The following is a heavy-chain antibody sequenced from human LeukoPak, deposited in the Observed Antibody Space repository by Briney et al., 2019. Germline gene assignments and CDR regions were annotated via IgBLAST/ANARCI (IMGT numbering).Heavy chain of an antibody. CDR2: IYYSVTT. D-gene: IGHD6-19*01. CDR1: GDSISTNNYY. J-gene: IGHJ4*02. V-gene: IGHV4-39*01. Sequence: SETLSLTCTVSGDSISTNNYYWTWIRQPPGKGLEWIGTIYYSVTTYYNPSLKSRVTISVDTSRNQSSLRLSSVTAADTAVYYCARRRGIGLYYFDYWGQGALVTVSS. CDR3: ARRRGIGLYYFDY.